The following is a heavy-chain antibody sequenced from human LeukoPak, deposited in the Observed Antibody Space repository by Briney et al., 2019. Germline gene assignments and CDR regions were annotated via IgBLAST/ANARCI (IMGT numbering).Heavy chain of an antibody. CDR1: GGSISSYY. Sequence: SETLSLTCTVSGGSISSYYWSWIRQPAGKGLEWIGRIYTSGSTNYNPSLKSRVTMSADTSKNQFSLKLSSVTAADTAVYYCAREDSLMGEYYFDYWGQGTLVTVSS. D-gene: IGHD3-16*01. CDR3: AREDSLMGEYYFDY. J-gene: IGHJ4*02. CDR2: IYTSGST. V-gene: IGHV4-4*07.